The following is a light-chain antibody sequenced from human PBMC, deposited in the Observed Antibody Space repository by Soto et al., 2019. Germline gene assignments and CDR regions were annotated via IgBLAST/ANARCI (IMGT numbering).Light chain of an antibody. CDR2: GAS. J-gene: IGKJ5*01. CDR1: QTISTK. V-gene: IGKV3-15*01. Sequence: EIVLTQSPATLSVSPGERASLSCRASQTISTKLVWYQQKPGQAPRLLLYGASTRATGIPDRFSGSGSGTEFTLTISSLQSEDFAIYYCQQYSNWPPITFGQGTRLEIK. CDR3: QQYSNWPPIT.